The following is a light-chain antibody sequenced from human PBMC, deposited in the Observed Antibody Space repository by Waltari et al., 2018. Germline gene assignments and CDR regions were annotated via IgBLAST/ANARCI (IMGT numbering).Light chain of an antibody. CDR2: EVS. Sequence: QSALTQPASVSGSPGHSITISCTGSSRYIGDYDYVSWYQHRPNKAPKLMIYEVSSRPSGVSNRFSGSKSGNTASLTISGLQAEDEATYYCASFTDTRNLVFGGGTKLTVL. V-gene: IGLV2-14*01. CDR1: SRYIGDYDY. CDR3: ASFTDTRNLV. J-gene: IGLJ2*01.